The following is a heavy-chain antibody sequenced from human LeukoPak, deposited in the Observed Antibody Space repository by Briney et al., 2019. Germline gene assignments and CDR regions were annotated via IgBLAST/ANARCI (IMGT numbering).Heavy chain of an antibody. Sequence: SVKVSCKASGGTFSSYAISWVRQAPGQGLEWMGRIIPILGIANYAQKFQGRVTITADKSPSTAYMELSSLRSEDTAVYYWARASIVAKIILDYWGQGALVTVSS. D-gene: IGHD5-12*01. V-gene: IGHV1-69*04. J-gene: IGHJ4*02. CDR1: GGTFSSYA. CDR3: ARASIVAKIILDY. CDR2: IIPILGIA.